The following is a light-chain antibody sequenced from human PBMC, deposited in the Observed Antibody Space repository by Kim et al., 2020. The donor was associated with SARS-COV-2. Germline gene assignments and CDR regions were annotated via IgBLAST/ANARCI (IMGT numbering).Light chain of an antibody. CDR2: GAS. Sequence: SVSPGERAPLSCRASQSVTSNLAWYQQKPGQGTRLLIYGASTRATGIPARFSGSGSGTDFTLTISSLQSEDFAVYYCHQYNNWPYTFGQGTKLEI. V-gene: IGKV3-15*01. CDR1: QSVTSN. CDR3: HQYNNWPYT. J-gene: IGKJ2*01.